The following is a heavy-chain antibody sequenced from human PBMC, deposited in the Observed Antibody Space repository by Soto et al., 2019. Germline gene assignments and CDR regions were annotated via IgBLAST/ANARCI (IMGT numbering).Heavy chain of an antibody. Sequence: DVQLVEPGGGLVQPGGSLRLSCAASGFTFSNYWMNWVRQVPGKGLEWVATMKPDGGEKYYVDSVKGRFIIARDNADNSMYVQMNNLRVEDTAVYYCMRGSGGPWGQGTLVTVST. J-gene: IGHJ5*02. D-gene: IGHD2-15*01. CDR1: GFTFSNYW. CDR2: MKPDGGEK. V-gene: IGHV3-7*01. CDR3: MRGSGGP.